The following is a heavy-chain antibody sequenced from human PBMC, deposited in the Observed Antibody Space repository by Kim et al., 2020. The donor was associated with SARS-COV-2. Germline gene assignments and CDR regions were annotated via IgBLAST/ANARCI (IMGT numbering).Heavy chain of an antibody. CDR2: IDPSDSYT. J-gene: IGHJ3*02. V-gene: IGHV5-10-1*01. CDR1: GYSFTSYW. Sequence: GESLKISCKGSGYSFTSYWISWVRQMPGKGLEWMGRIDPSDSYTNYSPSFQGHVTISADKSISTAYLQWSSLKASDTAMYYCARPSSGWYPVGAFDIWGQGTMVTVSS. D-gene: IGHD6-19*01. CDR3: ARPSSGWYPVGAFDI.